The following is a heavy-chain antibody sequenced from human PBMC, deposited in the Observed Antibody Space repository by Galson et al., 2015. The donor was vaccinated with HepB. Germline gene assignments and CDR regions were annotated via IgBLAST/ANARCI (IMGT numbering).Heavy chain of an antibody. CDR2: ISTYNGNT. Sequence: SVKVSCKASGYTFTSYSISWVRQAPGQGLEWMGWISTYNGNTNYAQKLQGRVSMTTETSTSTAYMELRSLGSVDTAVYFCARDGYDSSGYSDYWGQGTLVTVSS. D-gene: IGHD3-22*01. CDR3: ARDGYDSSGYSDY. J-gene: IGHJ4*02. CDR1: GYTFTSYS. V-gene: IGHV1-18*01.